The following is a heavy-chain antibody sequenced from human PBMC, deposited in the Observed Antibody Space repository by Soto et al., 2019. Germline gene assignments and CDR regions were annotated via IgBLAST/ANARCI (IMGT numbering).Heavy chain of an antibody. Sequence: QVQLQEPGPGLVKPSETLSLTCTVSGGSIRNYYWNWIRQPAGKGLAWIGRIYSSGTTIYKPSLESRVTKSQDTSKDQFSLTLRSVTAADTAVYFFARFHPFRGTSSPKAFDIGCQGTRVTVSS. D-gene: IGHD1-26*01. CDR1: GGSIRNYY. CDR2: IYSSGTT. J-gene: IGHJ3*02. V-gene: IGHV4-4*07. CDR3: ARFHPFRGTSSPKAFDI.